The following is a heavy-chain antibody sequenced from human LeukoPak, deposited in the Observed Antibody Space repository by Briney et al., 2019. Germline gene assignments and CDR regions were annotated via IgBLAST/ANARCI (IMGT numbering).Heavy chain of an antibody. J-gene: IGHJ4*02. V-gene: IGHV3-21*01. D-gene: IGHD1-26*01. CDR3: ARDSGTEIVGATKGMGY. CDR1: GFTFSSYS. CDR2: ISSSSSYI. Sequence: GGSLRLSCAASGFTFSSYSMNWVRQAPGKGLEWVSSISSSSSYIYYADSVKGRFTISRDNAKNSLYLQMNSLRAEDTAVYYCARDSGTEIVGATKGMGYWGQGTLVTVSS.